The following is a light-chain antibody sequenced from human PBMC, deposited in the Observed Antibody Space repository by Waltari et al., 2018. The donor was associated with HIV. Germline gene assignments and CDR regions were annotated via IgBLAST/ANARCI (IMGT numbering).Light chain of an antibody. V-gene: IGKV3-20*01. CDR3: QQYVNSPVT. CDR2: AAS. Sequence: EIVLTQSPGPLSLSPGERATLSCRASQSLTSSYLAWYQQKPGQAPRLLIFAASSRATGIPDRFSGSGSGTDFTLTIARLEAEDFAVYYCQQYVNSPVTFGGGTKVEIK. J-gene: IGKJ4*01. CDR1: QSLTSSY.